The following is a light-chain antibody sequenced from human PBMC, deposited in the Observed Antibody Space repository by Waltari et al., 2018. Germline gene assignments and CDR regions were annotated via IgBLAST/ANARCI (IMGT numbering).Light chain of an antibody. V-gene: IGLV8-61*01. CDR3: ALYMGSGIWV. CDR1: SGPLSTTSY. CDR2: KAN. Sequence: QTVLTQEPSLSVSPGGTVTLTCALSSGPLSTTSYATWYQQTPGQAPRTLVYKANARSSGVPDRFSGSILGNTAALTITGAQADDESDYYCALYMGSGIWVFGGGTRLTVL. J-gene: IGLJ3*02.